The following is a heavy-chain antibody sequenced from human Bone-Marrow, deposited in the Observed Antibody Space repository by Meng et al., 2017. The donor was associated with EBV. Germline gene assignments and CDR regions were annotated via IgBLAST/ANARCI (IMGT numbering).Heavy chain of an antibody. V-gene: IGHV4-61*03. J-gene: IGHJ4*02. CDR2: VYYTART. D-gene: IGHD6-19*01. CDR1: GGSVNTGSYY. Sequence: QVQLQESGPGLVQPSETLSLPCTVSGGSVNTGSYYWSWIRQPPGKGLEYLGHVYYTARTNYNPSLKSRVSISVDTSKNHFSLRLNSATAADTAIYYCARIGYSSGWYATDYWGQGTLVTVSS. CDR3: ARIGYSSGWYATDY.